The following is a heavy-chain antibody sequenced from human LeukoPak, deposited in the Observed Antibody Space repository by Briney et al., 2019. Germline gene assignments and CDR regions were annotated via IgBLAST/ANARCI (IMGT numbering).Heavy chain of an antibody. J-gene: IGHJ6*02. CDR1: LASVISLA. CDR2: IIPIFGTA. Sequence: SSVKVSFKDSLASVISLAWYQVPEAPGQGLEWMGGIIPIFGTANYAQKFQGRVTITADESTNTAYMELSRLRSEDTAVYYCARASTVTTYDVFYALDVWGQGTTVTVSS. D-gene: IGHD4-11*01. CDR3: ARASTVTTYDVFYALDV. V-gene: IGHV1-69*01.